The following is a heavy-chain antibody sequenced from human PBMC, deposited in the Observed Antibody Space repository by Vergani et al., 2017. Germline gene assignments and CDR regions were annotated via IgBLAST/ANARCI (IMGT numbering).Heavy chain of an antibody. CDR3: AREPFFSDILTGYNAFDI. V-gene: IGHV1-69*08. J-gene: IGHJ3*02. Sequence: QVQLVQSGAEVKKPGSSVKVSCKASGGTFSSYTISWVRQAPGQGLEWMGRIIPILGIANYAQKFQGRVTITADKSTSTAYMELSSLRSEDTAVYYCAREPFFSDILTGYNAFDIWGQGTMVTVSS. CDR1: GGTFSSYT. CDR2: IIPILGIA. D-gene: IGHD3-9*01.